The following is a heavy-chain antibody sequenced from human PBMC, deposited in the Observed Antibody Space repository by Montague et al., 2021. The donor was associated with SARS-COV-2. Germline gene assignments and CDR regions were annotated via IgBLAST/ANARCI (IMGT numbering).Heavy chain of an antibody. Sequence: SETLSLTCSVSNGSVTSSTWWSWVRQAPGKGLESIGEISHLGGTNYNPSLKSRLTMSLDKSRNHFSLKLTSVSAADTAAYYCARGHSILTGYDYWGQGTLVTVSS. CDR3: ARGHSILTGYDY. CDR1: NGSVTSSTW. D-gene: IGHD3-9*01. V-gene: IGHV4-4*02. J-gene: IGHJ4*02. CDR2: ISHLGGT.